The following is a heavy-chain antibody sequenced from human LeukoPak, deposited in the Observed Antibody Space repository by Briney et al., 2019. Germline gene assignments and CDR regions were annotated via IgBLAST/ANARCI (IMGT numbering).Heavy chain of an antibody. CDR2: ISTSGSYI. CDR1: GFTFSSNS. V-gene: IGHV3-21*01. Sequence: GGTLRLSCAASGFTFSSNSMKWVRQAPGKGLEWVSSISTSGSYIYYADSVKGRFTISRDNAKNSLYLQMDSLRAEDTAVCYCARRGYYGDYFDSWGQGTLVIVSS. D-gene: IGHD3-22*01. J-gene: IGHJ4*02. CDR3: ARRGYYGDYFDS.